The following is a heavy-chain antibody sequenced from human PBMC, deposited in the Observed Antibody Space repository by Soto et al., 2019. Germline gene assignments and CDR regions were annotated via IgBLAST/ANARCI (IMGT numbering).Heavy chain of an antibody. V-gene: IGHV1-69*13. D-gene: IGHD3-3*01. J-gene: IGHJ4*02. CDR2: ILPVSAPP. CDR1: GGTLNNYA. CDR3: ATDSNYDVSNSF. Sequence: SVQVSCKASGGTLNNYAINWVRQAPGQGLEWMGGILPVSAPPDYAQKFQGRVSITADHSTSTVYMELSRLKSDDTAVYFCATDSNYDVSNSFWGQGTLVTVSS.